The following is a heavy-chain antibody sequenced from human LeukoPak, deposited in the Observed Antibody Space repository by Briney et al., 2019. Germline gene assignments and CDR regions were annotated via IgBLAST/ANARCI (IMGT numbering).Heavy chain of an antibody. CDR2: INHSGST. CDR3: ARRLGSSSHFDY. J-gene: IGHJ4*02. CDR1: GGSFSGYY. Sequence: ASETLSLTCAVYGGSFSGYYWSWIRQPPGKGLEWIGEINHSGSTNYNPSLKSRVTISVDTSKNQFSLKLSSVTAADTAVYYCARRLGSSSHFDYWGQGTLVTVSS. V-gene: IGHV4-34*01. D-gene: IGHD6-6*01.